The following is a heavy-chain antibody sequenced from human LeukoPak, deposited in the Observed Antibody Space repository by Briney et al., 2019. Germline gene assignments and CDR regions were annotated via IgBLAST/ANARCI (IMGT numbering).Heavy chain of an antibody. CDR1: GSTFNRFA. CDR2: ISYDGSDK. CDR3: AQGGSEIYYYYHGMDV. D-gene: IGHD3-10*01. Sequence: GGSLRLSCAASGSTFNRFAMHWVRQAPGKGLEWVAVISYDGSDKYYADSVKGRFTISRDNSKNTLYLQMNSLRVEDTAVFYCAQGGSEIYYYYHGMDVWGQGTTVTVS. V-gene: IGHV3-30*18. J-gene: IGHJ6*02.